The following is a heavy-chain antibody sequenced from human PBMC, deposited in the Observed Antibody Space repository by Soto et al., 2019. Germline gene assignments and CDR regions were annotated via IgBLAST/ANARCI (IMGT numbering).Heavy chain of an antibody. CDR2: IDPSDSYT. Sequence: PGESLKISCKGSGYSLTSYWISWVRQMPGKGLEWMGRIDPSDSYTNYSPSFQGHVTISADKSISTAYLQWSSLKASDTAMYYCASSYSSSSSGGYGMDVWGQGTTVTVSS. D-gene: IGHD6-6*01. V-gene: IGHV5-10-1*01. J-gene: IGHJ6*02. CDR1: GYSLTSYW. CDR3: ASSYSSSSSGGYGMDV.